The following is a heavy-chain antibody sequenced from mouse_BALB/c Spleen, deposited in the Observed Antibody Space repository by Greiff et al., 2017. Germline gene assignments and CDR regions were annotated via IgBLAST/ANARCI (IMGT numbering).Heavy chain of an antibody. CDR2: ISSGGGST. J-gene: IGHJ3*01. CDR1: GFAFSSYD. Sequence: EVQGVESGGGLVKPGGSLKLSCAASGFAFSSYDMSWVRQTPEKRLEWVAYISSGGGSTYYPDTVKGRFTISRDNAKNTLYLQMSSLKSEDTAMYYCARHYYDGYYTFAYWGQGTLVTVSA. V-gene: IGHV5-12-1*01. CDR3: ARHYYDGYYTFAY. D-gene: IGHD2-3*01.